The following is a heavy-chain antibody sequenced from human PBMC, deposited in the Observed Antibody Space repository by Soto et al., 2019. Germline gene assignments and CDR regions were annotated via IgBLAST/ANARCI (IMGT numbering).Heavy chain of an antibody. V-gene: IGHV4-59*01. CDR1: GGSISSYY. J-gene: IGHJ4*02. D-gene: IGHD3-22*01. CDR2: IYYSGST. Sequence: ETRSLTCTVSGGSISSYYWSWIRQPPGKGLEWIGYIYYSGSTNYNPSLKSRVTISVDTSKNQFSLKLSSVTAAHTAVYYCARGDDSSGYTDYWGQGTLVTVSS. CDR3: ARGDDSSGYTDY.